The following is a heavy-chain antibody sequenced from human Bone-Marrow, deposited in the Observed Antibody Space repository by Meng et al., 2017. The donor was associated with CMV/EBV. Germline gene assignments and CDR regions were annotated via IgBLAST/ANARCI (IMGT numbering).Heavy chain of an antibody. CDR1: GGSISSSSYY. Sequence: GSLRLSCTVSGGSISSSSYYWGWIRQPPGKGLEWIGSIYYSGSTYYNPSLKSRVTISVDTSKNQFSLKLSSVTAADTAVYYCARWSYRYCSSTSCYPGGFDPWGQGTRVTGSS. V-gene: IGHV4-39*07. CDR2: IYYSGST. CDR3: ARWSYRYCSSTSCYPGGFDP. D-gene: IGHD2-2*01. J-gene: IGHJ5*02.